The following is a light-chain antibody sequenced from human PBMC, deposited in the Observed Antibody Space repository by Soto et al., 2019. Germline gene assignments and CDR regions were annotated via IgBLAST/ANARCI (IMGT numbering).Light chain of an antibody. CDR3: HQYVTSPPAWA. CDR2: ATS. V-gene: IGKV3-20*01. Sequence: EIVLTQSPGTLSLPPGERATLSCRTSQSISSSYLAWSQQKPGQAPRLLISATSSRATGVPDRFSGSGSGTDFTLTISRLEPEDSAVYYCHQYVTSPPAWAFGQGTKVEIK. CDR1: QSISSSY. J-gene: IGKJ1*01.